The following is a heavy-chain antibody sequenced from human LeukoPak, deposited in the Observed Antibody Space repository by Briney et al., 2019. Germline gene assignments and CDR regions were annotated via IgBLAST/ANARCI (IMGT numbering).Heavy chain of an antibody. D-gene: IGHD4-11*01. CDR1: GGSISSGGYY. Sequence: SSETLSLTCTVSGGSISSGGYYWSWIRQPPGKGLEWIGYIYHSGSTYYNPSLKSRVTISVDRSKNQFSLKLSSVTAADTAVYYCAREVNGYDAFDIWGQGTMVTVSS. J-gene: IGHJ3*02. V-gene: IGHV4-30-2*01. CDR2: IYHSGST. CDR3: AREVNGYDAFDI.